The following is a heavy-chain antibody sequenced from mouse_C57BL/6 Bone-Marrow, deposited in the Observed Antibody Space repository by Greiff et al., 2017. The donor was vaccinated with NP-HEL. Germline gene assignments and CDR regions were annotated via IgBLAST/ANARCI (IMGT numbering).Heavy chain of an antibody. CDR3: ARGDYFLSDFDV. D-gene: IGHD2-13*01. CDR1: GYTFTSYW. CDR2: IHPNSGST. V-gene: IGHV1-64*01. Sequence: VQLQQPGAELVKPGASVKLSCKASGYTFTSYWMHWVKQRPGQGLEWIGMIHPNSGSTNYNEKFKSKATLTVDKSSSTAYMQLSSLTSEDSAVYYCARGDYFLSDFDVWGTRTTVTVSS. J-gene: IGHJ1*03.